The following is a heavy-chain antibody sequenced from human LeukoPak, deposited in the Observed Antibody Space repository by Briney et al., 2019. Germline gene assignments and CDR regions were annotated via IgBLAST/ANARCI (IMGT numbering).Heavy chain of an antibody. V-gene: IGHV4-34*01. J-gene: IGHJ4*02. D-gene: IGHD6-25*01. CDR2: ISHSGST. CDR1: GGSFSGYY. Sequence: PSETLSLTCAVYGGSFSGYYWSWIRQPPGKGLEWIGEISHSGSTNYNPSLKSRVTISVDTSKNQFSLKLSSVTAADTAVYYCARLAGTGRLRPTKYYFDYWGQGTLVSVSS. CDR3: ARLAGTGRLRPTKYYFDY.